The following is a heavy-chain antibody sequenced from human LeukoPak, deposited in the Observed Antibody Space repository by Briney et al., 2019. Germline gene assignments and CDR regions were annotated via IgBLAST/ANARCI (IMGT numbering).Heavy chain of an antibody. D-gene: IGHD6-6*01. J-gene: IGHJ4*02. CDR3: ARGARLIAARWFDY. CDR1: GVSISPYY. Sequence: PSETLSLTCTVSGVSISPYYWSWIRQPPGKGLEWIGYIFYSGRTNYNPSLESRVTISVDTSKNQFSLILSSVTAADTAVYYCARGARLIAARWFDYWGQGTLVTASS. V-gene: IGHV4-59*12. CDR2: IFYSGRT.